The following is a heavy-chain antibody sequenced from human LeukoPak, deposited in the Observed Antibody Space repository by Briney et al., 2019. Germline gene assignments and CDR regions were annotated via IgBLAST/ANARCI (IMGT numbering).Heavy chain of an antibody. J-gene: IGHJ4*02. CDR3: AKDTYYYDSSGYPHPDY. CDR2: ISYDGSNK. D-gene: IGHD3-22*01. CDR1: GFTFSSYS. V-gene: IGHV3-30*18. Sequence: PGGSLRLSWAASGFTFSSYSMHWVRQAPGKGLEWVAVISYDGSNKYYADSVKGRFTISRDNSKNTLYLQMNSLRAEDTAVYYCAKDTYYYDSSGYPHPDYWGQGTLVTVSS.